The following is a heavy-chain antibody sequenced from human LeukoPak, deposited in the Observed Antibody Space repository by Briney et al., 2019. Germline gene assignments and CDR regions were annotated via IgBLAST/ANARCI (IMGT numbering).Heavy chain of an antibody. D-gene: IGHD4-23*01. V-gene: IGHV3-21*01. CDR3: ARVYGGNRGYFDY. CDR1: GFTFSSYS. CDR2: ISSSSSYI. Sequence: PGGSLRLSCAASGFTFSSYSMNWVRQAPGKGLEWVSSISSSSSYIYYADSVKGRFTISRENAKTSLYLQMNSLRAEDTAVYYCARVYGGNRGYFDYWGQGTLVTVSS. J-gene: IGHJ4*02.